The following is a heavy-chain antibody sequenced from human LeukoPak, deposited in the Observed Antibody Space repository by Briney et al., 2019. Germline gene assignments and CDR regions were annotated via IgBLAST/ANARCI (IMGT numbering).Heavy chain of an antibody. Sequence: SETLSLTCTVSGGSISSYYWSWIRQPPGKGLEWIGSIYHSGSTYYNPSLKSRVTISVDTSKNQFSLKLSSVTAADTAVYYCAREIQSLYDYVWGSYRTDAFDIWGQGTMVTVSS. CDR3: AREIQSLYDYVWGSYRTDAFDI. D-gene: IGHD3-16*02. V-gene: IGHV4-38-2*02. CDR2: IYHSGST. CDR1: GGSISSYY. J-gene: IGHJ3*02.